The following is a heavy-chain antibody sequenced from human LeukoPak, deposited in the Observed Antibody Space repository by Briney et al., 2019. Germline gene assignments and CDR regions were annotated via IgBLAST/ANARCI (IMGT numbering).Heavy chain of an antibody. J-gene: IGHJ4*02. CDR3: ARMHRYGRC. CDR2: ITASGGST. CDR1: GVVFSSHA. V-gene: IGHV3-23*01. D-gene: IGHD5-18*01. Sequence: GGSLRLSCEASGVVFSSHAMTWVRQAPGKGLEWVSGITASGGSTYHAESVKGRFTISRDNSKNTLYLQMNSLRAEDTAVYYCARMHRYGRCWGQGTLVTVSS.